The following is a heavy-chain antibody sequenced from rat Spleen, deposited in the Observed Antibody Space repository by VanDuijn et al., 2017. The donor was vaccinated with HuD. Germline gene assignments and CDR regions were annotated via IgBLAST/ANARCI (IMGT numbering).Heavy chain of an antibody. J-gene: IGHJ2*01. CDR2: ISYEGSGT. CDR1: GFTFSAYY. D-gene: IGHD1-10*01. Sequence: EVQLVESGGGLVQPGRSLKLSCAASGFTFSAYYMAWVRQAPKKGLEWVASISYEGSGTYYPDSVKGRFTISRDNAENTVYLQMNSLRSEDTATYYCAKDRDNTYYFDYWGQGVMVTVSS. CDR3: AKDRDNTYYFDY. V-gene: IGHV5-22*01.